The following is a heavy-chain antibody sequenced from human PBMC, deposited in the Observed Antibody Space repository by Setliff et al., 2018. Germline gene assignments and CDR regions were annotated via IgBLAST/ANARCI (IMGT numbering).Heavy chain of an antibody. V-gene: IGHV4-38-2*02. CDR3: ARDPLTTNRRRAFDI. CDR1: GYSISSGYY. Sequence: SETLSLTCTVSGYSISSGYYWGWIRQPPGKGLEWIGCIYYSGSTYYNPSLKSRVTISVDTSKNQFSLKLSSVTAADTAVYYCARDPLTTNRRRAFDIWGQGTMVTVSS. J-gene: IGHJ3*02. CDR2: IYYSGST. D-gene: IGHD4-17*01.